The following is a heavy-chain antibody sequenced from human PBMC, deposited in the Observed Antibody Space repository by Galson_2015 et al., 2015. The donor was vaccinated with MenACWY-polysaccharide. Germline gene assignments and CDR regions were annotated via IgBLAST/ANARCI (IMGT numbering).Heavy chain of an antibody. CDR3: ARGQKTLGP. Sequence: SLRLSCAASGFTFSGYWMSWVRQAPGKGLEWVANIKQDGSENYYVDSVKGRITISRDNAKNSLYLQMNSLRAEDTAEYYCARGQKTLGPWGQGTPVTVSS. J-gene: IGHJ5*02. V-gene: IGHV3-7*04. CDR2: IKQDGSEN. CDR1: GFTFSGYW.